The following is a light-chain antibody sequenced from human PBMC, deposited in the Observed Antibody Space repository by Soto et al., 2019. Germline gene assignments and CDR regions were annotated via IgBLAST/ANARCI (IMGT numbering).Light chain of an antibody. V-gene: IGKV3-15*01. CDR2: GAS. Sequence: EIVMTQSPATLSVSPWERATLSCRASQSVSSNLAWYQQKPGQAPRLLIYGASTRATGIPARFSGSGSGTEFTRTISSLQSEDFAVYYCQQYNNWPPFPFGQGTRLEIK. CDR3: QQYNNWPPFP. J-gene: IGKJ5*01. CDR1: QSVSSN.